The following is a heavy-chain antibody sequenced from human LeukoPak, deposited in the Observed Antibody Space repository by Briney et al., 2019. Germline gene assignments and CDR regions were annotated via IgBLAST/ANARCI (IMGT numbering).Heavy chain of an antibody. CDR3: ARDPTAMGNYYFDY. V-gene: IGHV4-61*01. CDR2: IYYSGST. J-gene: IGHJ4*02. Sequence: SETLSLTCTVSGGSVSSGSYYWTWIRQPPGKGLEWIEYIYYSGSTTYNPSLKSRLTMSVDASKNQFSLKLSSVTAADTAVYYCARDPTAMGNYYFDYWGQGTLVTVSS. D-gene: IGHD5-18*01. CDR1: GGSVSSGSYY.